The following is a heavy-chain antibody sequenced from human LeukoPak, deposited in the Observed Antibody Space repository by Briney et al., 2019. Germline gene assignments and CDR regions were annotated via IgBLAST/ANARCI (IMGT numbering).Heavy chain of an antibody. J-gene: IGHJ4*02. CDR1: GGSFSGYY. Sequence: LETLSLTCAVYGGSFSGYYWSWIRQPPGKGLEWIGEINHSGSTNYNPSLKSRVTISVDTSKNQFSLKLSSVTAADTAVYYCARGRSSWHYWGQGTLVTVSS. D-gene: IGHD6-13*01. CDR3: ARGRSSWHY. CDR2: INHSGST. V-gene: IGHV4-34*01.